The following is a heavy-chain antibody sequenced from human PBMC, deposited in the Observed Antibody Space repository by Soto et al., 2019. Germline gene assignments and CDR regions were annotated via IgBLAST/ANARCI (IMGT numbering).Heavy chain of an antibody. V-gene: IGHV3-21*01. Sequence: GGSLRLSCAASGFTFSSYSMNWVRQAPGKGLEWVSSISSSSSYIYYADSVKGRFTISRDNAKNSLYLQMNSLRAEDTAVYYCVRDDEGNYGDYGPDYYYYYGMDVWGQGTTVTVSS. CDR2: ISSSSSYI. D-gene: IGHD4-17*01. J-gene: IGHJ6*02. CDR3: VRDDEGNYGDYGPDYYYYYGMDV. CDR1: GFTFSSYS.